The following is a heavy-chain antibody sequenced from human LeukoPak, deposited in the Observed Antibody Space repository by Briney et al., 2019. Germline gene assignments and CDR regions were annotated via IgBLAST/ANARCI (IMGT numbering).Heavy chain of an antibody. CDR2: IYHSGST. V-gene: IGHV4-38-2*02. J-gene: IGHJ6*03. CDR1: GYFISSGYY. CDR3: ARDSVAGNYYYYYMDV. Sequence: SETLSLTCTVSGYFISSGYYWGWIRQPPGKGLEWIGSIYHSGSTYYNPSLKSRVTMSVDTSKNQFSLKLSSVTAADTAVYYCARDSVAGNYYYYYMDVWGKGTTVTVSS. D-gene: IGHD6-19*01.